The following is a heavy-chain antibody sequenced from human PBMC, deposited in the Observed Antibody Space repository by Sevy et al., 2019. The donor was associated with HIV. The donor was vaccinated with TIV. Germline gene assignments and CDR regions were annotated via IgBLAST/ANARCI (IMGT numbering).Heavy chain of an antibody. CDR1: GFTFSSYW. D-gene: IGHD3-16*02. Sequence: GVSLRLSCAASGFTFSSYWMSWVRQAPGKGLEWVANIKQDGSEKYYVDSVKGRFTISRDNAKNSLYLQMNSLRAEDTAGYYCASSFLGRAFGGVIVNYFDYWGQGTLVTVSS. CDR2: IKQDGSEK. V-gene: IGHV3-7*01. J-gene: IGHJ4*02. CDR3: ASSFLGRAFGGVIVNYFDY.